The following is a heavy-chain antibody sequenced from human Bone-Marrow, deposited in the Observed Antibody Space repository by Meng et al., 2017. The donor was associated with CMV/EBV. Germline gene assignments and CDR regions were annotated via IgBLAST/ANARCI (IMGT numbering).Heavy chain of an antibody. D-gene: IGHD2-2*02. J-gene: IGHJ6*02. CDR3: GRASGVFCSSANCYRGGTDV. V-gene: IGHV4-59*12. CDR1: GGSISSYY. Sequence: GSLRLSCTVSGGSISSYYWSWIRQPPGKGLEWIGSMYYSGSTHYNPSLKRRVSIFVDSSRNHLSLNLRSVTAADTAVYYCGRASGVFCSSANCYRGGTDVWGQGTTVTVSS. CDR2: MYYSGST.